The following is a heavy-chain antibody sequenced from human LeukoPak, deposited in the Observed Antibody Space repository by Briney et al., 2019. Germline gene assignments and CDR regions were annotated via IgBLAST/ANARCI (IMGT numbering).Heavy chain of an antibody. V-gene: IGHV4-30-4*01. CDR2: IFYSGSL. CDR3: ARVRDDYYDNSALYLYFDQ. J-gene: IGHJ4*02. Sequence: SETLSLTCTVSGGPIRSGDFYWSWVRQPPGKGLEGIGYIFYSGSLYYNPSLKSRLSISVDTSKNQFSLKLSSVTVADTAVYYCARVRDDYYDNSALYLYFDQWGQGTLVTVSS. CDR1: GGPIRSGDFY. D-gene: IGHD3-22*01.